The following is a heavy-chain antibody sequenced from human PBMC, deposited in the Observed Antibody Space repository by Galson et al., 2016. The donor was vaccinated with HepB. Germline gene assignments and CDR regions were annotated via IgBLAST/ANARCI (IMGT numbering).Heavy chain of an antibody. CDR2: IWYDGSNQ. J-gene: IGHJ4*02. D-gene: IGHD1-26*01. V-gene: IGHV3-33*06. CDR3: AKRRGAAMIAAKVGDDF. Sequence: SLRLSCAASGFTFSTYGMHWVRQAPGKGLEWVAVIWYDGSNQYYAHSVEGRFTISRDNSKSTLYLQINGLRVDDTAVYYCAKRRGAAMIAAKVGDDFWGQGTLVIVSS. CDR1: GFTFSTYG.